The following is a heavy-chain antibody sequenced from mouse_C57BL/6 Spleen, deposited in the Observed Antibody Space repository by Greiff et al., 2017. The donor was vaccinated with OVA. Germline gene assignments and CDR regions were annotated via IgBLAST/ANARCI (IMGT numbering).Heavy chain of an antibody. CDR1: GYTFTEYT. J-gene: IGHJ2*01. Sequence: VKLMESGAELVKPGASVKLSCKASGYTFTEYTIHWVKQRSGQGLEWIGWFYPGSGSIKYNEKFKDKATLTADKSSSTVYMELSRLTSEDSAVYFCARHEGEGYYFDYWGQGTTLTVSS. CDR3: ARHEGEGYYFDY. CDR2: FYPGSGSI. V-gene: IGHV1-62-2*01.